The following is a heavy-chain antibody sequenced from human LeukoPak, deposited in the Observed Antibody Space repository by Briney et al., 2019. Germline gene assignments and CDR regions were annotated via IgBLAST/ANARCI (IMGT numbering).Heavy chain of an antibody. D-gene: IGHD5-18*01. V-gene: IGHV1-46*01. CDR1: GYTFTSYY. CDR2: INPSGGST. J-gene: IGHJ5*02. CDR3: ARDRHEADYKAKYTAMVP. Sequence: GASVKVSCKASGYTFTSYYMHWVRQAPGQGLEWMGIINPSGGSTSYAQKFQGRVTMTRDMSTSTVYMELSSLRSEDTAVYYCARDRHEADYKAKYTAMVPWGQGTLVTVSS.